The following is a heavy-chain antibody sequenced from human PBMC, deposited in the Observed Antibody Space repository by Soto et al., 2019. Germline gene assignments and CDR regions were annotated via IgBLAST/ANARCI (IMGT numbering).Heavy chain of an antibody. CDR3: ASSIRNYGSGSYPYPTPPKLDY. CDR1: GGSISSSNW. D-gene: IGHD3-10*01. CDR2: IYHSGST. J-gene: IGHJ4*02. Sequence: PSETLSLTCAVSGGSISSSNWLSWVRQPPGKGLGWIGEIYHSGSTNYNPSLKSRVTISVDKSKNQFSLKLSSVTAADTAVYYCASSIRNYGSGSYPYPTPPKLDYWGQGTLVTVSS. V-gene: IGHV4-4*02.